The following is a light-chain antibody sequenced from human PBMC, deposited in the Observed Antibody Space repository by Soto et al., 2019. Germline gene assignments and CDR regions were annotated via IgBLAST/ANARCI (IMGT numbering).Light chain of an antibody. Sequence: DIQMTQSPSTLSASVGDRVTITCRASQSISSWLAWYQQKPGKAPKLLIYDASSLESGVPSRFSGSGSGTEFTLTINSLQPEDFATYYCQQYYSTPWTFGQGTKVDIK. V-gene: IGKV1-5*01. CDR2: DAS. CDR3: QQYYSTPWT. CDR1: QSISSW. J-gene: IGKJ1*01.